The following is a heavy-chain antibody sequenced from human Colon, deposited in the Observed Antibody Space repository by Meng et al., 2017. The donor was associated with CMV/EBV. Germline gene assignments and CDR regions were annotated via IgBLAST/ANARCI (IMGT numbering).Heavy chain of an antibody. CDR3: AKGAASGVTAPDY. Sequence: GGSLRPACAASGFTFSGYTMTWVRQAPGKGLGWVARIRGKGGSAAYADSVQDRCTISRDNSQNTRYLQMNSLRAEDTAVYYWAKGAASGVTAPDYWGQGTLVTVSS. V-gene: IGHV3-23*01. D-gene: IGHD2-21*02. J-gene: IGHJ4*02. CDR1: GFTFSGYT. CDR2: IRGKGGSA.